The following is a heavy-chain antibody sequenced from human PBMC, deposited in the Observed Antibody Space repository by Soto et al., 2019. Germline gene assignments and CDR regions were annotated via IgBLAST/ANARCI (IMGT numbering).Heavy chain of an antibody. J-gene: IGHJ6*02. CDR3: ASPALPFDIVAMDV. V-gene: IGHV3-30-3*01. CDR1: GFTFSSYA. D-gene: IGHD5-12*01. Sequence: QVQLVESGGGVVQPGRSLRLSCAASGFTFSSYAMHWVRQAPGKGLEWVAVISYDGSNKYYADSVKGRFTISKDNSKNTLYLQMNSLRAEDTAVYYCASPALPFDIVAMDVWGQGTTVTVSS. CDR2: ISYDGSNK.